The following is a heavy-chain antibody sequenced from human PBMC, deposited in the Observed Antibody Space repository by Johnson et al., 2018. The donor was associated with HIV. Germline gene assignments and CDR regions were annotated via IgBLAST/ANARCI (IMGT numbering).Heavy chain of an antibody. CDR3: YCTDNFGAGSESKGTFDA. CDR2: IRYDGSNK. J-gene: IGHJ3*01. V-gene: IGHV3-30*02. CDR1: GFTFSSYG. Sequence: QVQLVEFGGGVVQPGGSLRLSCAASGFTFSSYGMHWVRQAPGKGPEWVAFIRYDGSNKYYADSVKGRFTISRDNSKNTLYLQMTSLRQDDTAVYSCYCTDNFGAGSESKGTFDAWGQGTMVTVSS. D-gene: IGHD3-10*01.